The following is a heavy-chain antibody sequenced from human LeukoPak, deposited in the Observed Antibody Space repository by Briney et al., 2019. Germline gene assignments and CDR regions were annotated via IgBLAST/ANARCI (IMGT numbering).Heavy chain of an antibody. Sequence: SVKVSCKASGGTFSSYAISWVRQAPGQGLEWMGRIIPILGIANYAQKFQGRVTITADKPTSTAYMELSSLRSEDTAVYYCARDPLIYGDYAGTGWFDPWGQGTLVTVSS. CDR3: ARDPLIYGDYAGTGWFDP. V-gene: IGHV1-69*04. J-gene: IGHJ5*02. CDR1: GGTFSSYA. D-gene: IGHD4-17*01. CDR2: IIPILGIA.